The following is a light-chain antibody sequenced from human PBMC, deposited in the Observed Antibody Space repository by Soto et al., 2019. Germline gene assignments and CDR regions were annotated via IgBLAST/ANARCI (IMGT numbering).Light chain of an antibody. J-gene: IGKJ4*01. CDR1: QYIGNF. V-gene: IGKV1-33*01. CDR2: DAS. Sequence: DIRMTQSLPTLSASVGDTVTITCQASQYIGNFLSWYQQKPGKVPKLLIFDASNLETGVPSSFRGRGSGTDFPFSIGSLQPEDIETYYCQQYDNLPLTFGGGTEVDIK. CDR3: QQYDNLPLT.